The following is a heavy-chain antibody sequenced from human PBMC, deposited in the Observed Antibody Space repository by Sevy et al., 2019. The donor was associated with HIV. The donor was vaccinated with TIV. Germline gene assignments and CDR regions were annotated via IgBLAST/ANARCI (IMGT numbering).Heavy chain of an antibody. J-gene: IGHJ6*03. CDR2: ISSSSSYI. CDR3: ARPTPAMFYYYYYYMDV. CDR1: GFTFSSYS. D-gene: IGHD2-2*01. Sequence: GGSLRLSCAASGFTFSSYSMNWVHQAPGKGLEWVSSISSSSSYIYYADSVKGRFTISRDNAKNSLYLQMNSLRAEDTAVYYCARPTPAMFYYYYYYMDVWGKGTTVTVSS. V-gene: IGHV3-21*01.